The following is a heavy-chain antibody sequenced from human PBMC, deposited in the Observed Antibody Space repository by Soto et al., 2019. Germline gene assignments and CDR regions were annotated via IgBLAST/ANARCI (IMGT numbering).Heavy chain of an antibody. CDR1: GFTFSSYS. J-gene: IGHJ6*02. D-gene: IGHD3-22*01. V-gene: IGHV3-21*01. CDR3: ARDRTMIVGGGMDV. CDR2: ISSSSSYI. Sequence: PGGSLRLSCAASGFTFSSYSMNWVRQAPGKGLEWVSSISSSSSYIYYADSVKGRFTISRDNAKNSLYLQMNSLRAEDTAVYYCARDRTMIVGGGMDVWGQGTTVTVSS.